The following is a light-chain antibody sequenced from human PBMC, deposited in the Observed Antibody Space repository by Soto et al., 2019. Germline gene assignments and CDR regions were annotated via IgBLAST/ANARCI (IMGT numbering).Light chain of an antibody. CDR1: QSINSN. CDR3: QQYTTSPFT. V-gene: IGKV3-15*01. J-gene: IGKJ3*01. CDR2: GAS. Sequence: EVLMTQSPATLSVSPGDRATLSCRASQSINSNLAWYQQQPGQAPRLLIYGASTRATAVPDRFSGSGSGADFTLTISRLEPEDFAVYYCQQYTTSPFTFGPGTKVDIK.